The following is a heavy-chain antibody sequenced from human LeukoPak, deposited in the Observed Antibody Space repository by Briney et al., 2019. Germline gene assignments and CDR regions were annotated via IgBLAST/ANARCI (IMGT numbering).Heavy chain of an antibody. CDR1: GFTVSRNY. V-gene: IGHV3-66*01. CDR2: IYSGGST. D-gene: IGHD3-22*01. J-gene: IGHJ6*02. Sequence: PGGSLRLSCAASGFTVSRNYMSWVRQAPGKGLEWVSVIYSGGSTYYADSVKGRFTISRDNSKNTLYLQMNSLRAEDTAVYYCASLNDSSGYYYYYYYGMDVWGQGTTVTVSS. CDR3: ASLNDSSGYYYYYYYGMDV.